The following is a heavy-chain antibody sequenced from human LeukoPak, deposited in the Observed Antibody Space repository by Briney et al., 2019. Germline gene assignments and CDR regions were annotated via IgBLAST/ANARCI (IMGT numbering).Heavy chain of an antibody. CDR3: VRDLGNRPAADLDAFDL. Sequence: GGSLRLSCAASGFTLSTHWMHWIRQVPGKGLVWVSRITPPGDDTSYADSVRGRFTVSRDNAKNTLYLQMNSLRAEDTAVYFCVRDLGNRPAADLDAFDLWGQGTKVTVSS. V-gene: IGHV3-74*01. CDR1: GFTLSTHW. J-gene: IGHJ3*01. CDR2: ITPPGDDT.